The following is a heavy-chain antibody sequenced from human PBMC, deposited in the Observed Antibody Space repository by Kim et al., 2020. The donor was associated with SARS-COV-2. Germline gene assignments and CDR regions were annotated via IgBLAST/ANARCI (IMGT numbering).Heavy chain of an antibody. CDR3: ASEVVEIGNGSPLNWFDP. CDR2: IYYSGST. V-gene: IGHV4-59*01. CDR1: GGSISSYY. D-gene: IGHD1-26*01. Sequence: SETLSLTCTVSGGSISSYYWSWIRQPPGKGLEWIGYIYYSGSTNYNPSLKSRVTISVDTSKNQFSLKLSSVTAADTAVYYCASEVVEIGNGSPLNWFDPWGQGTLVTVSS. J-gene: IGHJ5*02.